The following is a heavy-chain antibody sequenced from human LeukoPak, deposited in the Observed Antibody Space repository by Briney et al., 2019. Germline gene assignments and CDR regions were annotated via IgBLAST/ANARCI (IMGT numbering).Heavy chain of an antibody. CDR1: GFTFSSYA. CDR2: ISGSGGST. D-gene: IGHD5-18*01. Sequence: GGSLRLSCAASGFTFSSYAMSRVRQAPGKGLEWVSAISGSGGSTYYADSVKGRFTISRDNSKNTLYLQMNSLRAEDTAVYYCAKGLMRTAMVPPFDYWGQGALVTVSS. V-gene: IGHV3-23*01. J-gene: IGHJ4*02. CDR3: AKGLMRTAMVPPFDY.